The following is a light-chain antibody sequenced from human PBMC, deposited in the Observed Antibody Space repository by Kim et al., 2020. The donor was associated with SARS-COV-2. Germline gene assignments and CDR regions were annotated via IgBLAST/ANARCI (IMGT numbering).Light chain of an antibody. CDR2: DAS. J-gene: IGKJ4*01. V-gene: IGKV3-11*01. CDR1: QSVSSY. CDR3: QQRSNWPLT. Sequence: EIVLTQSPATLSLSPGERATLSCRASQSVSSYLAWSPQKPGQAPRLLIYDASNRATGIPARFSGSGSGTDFTLTISSLEPEDFAVYDCQQRSNWPLTFGGGTKVDIK.